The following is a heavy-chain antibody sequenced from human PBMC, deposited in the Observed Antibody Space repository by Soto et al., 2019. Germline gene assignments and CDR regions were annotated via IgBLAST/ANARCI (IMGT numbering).Heavy chain of an antibody. D-gene: IGHD4-17*01. J-gene: IGHJ4*02. CDR1: GGSVSSDSYY. V-gene: IGHV4-61*01. CDR3: ARSPDSGDYVDY. Sequence: TLSLTCSVSGGSVSSDSYYWSWIRQPPGAGLEWIGYIYFSGTTNYNPSLESRVTILVDSSKNQFSLKLSSVTAADTAVYYCARSPDSGDYVDYWGQGTLVTVSS. CDR2: IYFSGTT.